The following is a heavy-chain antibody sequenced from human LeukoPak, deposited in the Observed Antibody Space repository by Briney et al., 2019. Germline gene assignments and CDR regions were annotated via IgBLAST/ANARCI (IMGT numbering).Heavy chain of an antibody. CDR1: GFTFRSYA. V-gene: IGHV3-23*01. Sequence: GGSLRLSCAASGFTFRSYAMNWVRQAPGKGLEWVSAISGSGDTTYYADSVKGRFTISRDNSQNTLYLQMNSLGAEDTAIYYCAKDRIASPPQGRFDPWGQGTLVTVSS. CDR3: AKDRIASPPQGRFDP. D-gene: IGHD6-6*01. CDR2: ISGSGDTT. J-gene: IGHJ5*02.